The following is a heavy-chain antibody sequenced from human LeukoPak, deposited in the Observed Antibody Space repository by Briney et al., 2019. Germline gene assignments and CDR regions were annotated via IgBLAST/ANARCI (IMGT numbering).Heavy chain of an antibody. J-gene: IGHJ4*02. CDR3: ARDLSEYSSSSQGY. CDR1: GFTFSSYA. V-gene: IGHV3-64*01. D-gene: IGHD6-6*01. CDR2: ISSNGGST. Sequence: GGSLRLSCAASGFTFSSYAMHWVRQAPGKGLEYVSAISSNGGSTYYANPVKGRFTISRDNSKNTLYLQMGSLRAEDMAVYYCARDLSEYSSSSQGYWGQGTLVTVSS.